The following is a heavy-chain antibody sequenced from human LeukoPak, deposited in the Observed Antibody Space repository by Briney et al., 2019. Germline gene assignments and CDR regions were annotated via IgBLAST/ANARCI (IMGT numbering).Heavy chain of an antibody. V-gene: IGHV4-59*08. CDR1: GDSISSYY. J-gene: IGHJ4*02. D-gene: IGHD3-16*02. CDR2: ISDSGST. Sequence: ASETLSLTCTVSGDSISSYYWTWIRQPPGKGLEWIGHISDSGSTNYNPSLKSRVTISVDTSKNQFSLKLSSVTAADTAVYYCARHGPVAFGGVIVDGVFDYWGQGTLVTVSS. CDR3: ARHGPVAFGGVIVDGVFDY.